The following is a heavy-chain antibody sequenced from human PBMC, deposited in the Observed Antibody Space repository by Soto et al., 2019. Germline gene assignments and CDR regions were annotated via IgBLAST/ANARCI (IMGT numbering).Heavy chain of an antibody. CDR2: ISPVGNNK. J-gene: IGHJ5*02. V-gene: IGHV3-30*18. CDR1: GFTFDSYG. CDR3: AKDLLPNTVTTCGS. D-gene: IGHD4-17*01. Sequence: QVQLVESGGGVVQPGRSLRLSCAASGFTFDSYGMHWVRQAPGKGLEWVAVISPVGNNKYYADSVKGRFPISRDNFKNTLYLQMSSLRADDTAVYYCAKDLLPNTVTTCGSWGQGTLVTVSS.